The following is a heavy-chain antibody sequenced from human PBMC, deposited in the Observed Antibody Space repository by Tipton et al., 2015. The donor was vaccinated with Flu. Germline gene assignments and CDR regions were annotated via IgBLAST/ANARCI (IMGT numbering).Heavy chain of an antibody. D-gene: IGHD3-10*01. CDR1: GASISTGDYY. V-gene: IGHV4-61*02. CDR3: ARDTVDYGLGIGGLDF. J-gene: IGHJ4*01. Sequence: TLSLTCTVSGASISTGDYYWSWLRQSAGKGLEWIGRLYTSGGAGYNPSLKSRLTMSRDSTKNQFFLNLTSVTAADTAVYYCARDTVDYGLGIGGLDFWGHGTLVTVSS. CDR2: LYTSGGA.